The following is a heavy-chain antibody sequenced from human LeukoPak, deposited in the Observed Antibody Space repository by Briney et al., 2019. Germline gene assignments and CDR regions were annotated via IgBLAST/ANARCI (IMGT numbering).Heavy chain of an antibody. Sequence: GASVKVSCEASGYTFTSYDINWVRQAPGQGLEWMGWISAYNGNTNYAQKLQGRVTMTTDTSTSTAYMELRSLRSDDTAVYYCAREDSSSWNDAFDIWGQGTMVTVSS. CDR1: GYTFTSYD. V-gene: IGHV1-18*01. J-gene: IGHJ3*02. CDR2: ISAYNGNT. D-gene: IGHD6-13*01. CDR3: AREDSSSWNDAFDI.